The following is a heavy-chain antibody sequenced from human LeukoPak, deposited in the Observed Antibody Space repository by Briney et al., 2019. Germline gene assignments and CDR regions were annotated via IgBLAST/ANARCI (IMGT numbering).Heavy chain of an antibody. CDR1: GYTFTGYY. D-gene: IGHD1-26*01. J-gene: IGHJ4*02. Sequence: GASVKVSCKASGYTFTGYYMHWVRQAPGQGLEWMGWINPNSGGTNYAQKFQGRVTMTRDTSISTAYMELSRLRSDDTAVYYCARERGGGSYPYFDYWGQGTLVTVSS. CDR3: ARERGGGSYPYFDY. V-gene: IGHV1-2*02. CDR2: INPNSGGT.